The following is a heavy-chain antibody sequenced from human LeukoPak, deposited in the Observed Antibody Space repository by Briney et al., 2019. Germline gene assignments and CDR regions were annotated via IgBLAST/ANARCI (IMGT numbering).Heavy chain of an antibody. V-gene: IGHV3-48*03. J-gene: IGHJ4*02. CDR1: GFTFSSYE. Sequence: GGSLRLSCAASGFTFSSYEMNWVRQAPGKGLEWVSAISSGGRTIYYADSVKGRFTISRDNAKNSLYLQMNSLKAEDTAIYYCARAGYSSSWLLYWGQGTLATVSS. D-gene: IGHD6-13*01. CDR2: ISSGGRTI. CDR3: ARAGYSSSWLLY.